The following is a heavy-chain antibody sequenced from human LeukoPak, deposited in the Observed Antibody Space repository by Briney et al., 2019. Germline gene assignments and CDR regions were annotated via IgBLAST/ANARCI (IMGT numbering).Heavy chain of an antibody. Sequence: PSETLSLTCTVSGGSISSNYWSWIRQPPGKGLEWIGYIYSSGSTNYNPSLKRRVILSVDTSKNQFSLKLNSVTAADTAVYYCARGGDYYDSSGLNWFDPWGQGALVTVSS. CDR3: ARGGDYYDSSGLNWFDP. J-gene: IGHJ5*02. CDR2: IYSSGST. V-gene: IGHV4-59*01. D-gene: IGHD3-22*01. CDR1: GGSISSNY.